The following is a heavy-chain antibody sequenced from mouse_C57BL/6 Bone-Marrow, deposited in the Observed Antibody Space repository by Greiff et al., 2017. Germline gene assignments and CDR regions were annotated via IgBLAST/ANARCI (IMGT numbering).Heavy chain of an antibody. V-gene: IGHV1-59*01. Sequence: QVQLQQPGAELVRPGTSVKLSCKASGYTFTSYWMHWVKQRPGQGLEWIGVIDPSDSYTNYNQKFKGKATLTVDTSSSTAYMRRSSLTSEDSAVYYSARDDYSCAFAYWGAGTLVTVSA. CDR3: ARDDYSCAFAY. CDR2: IDPSDSYT. CDR1: GYTFTSYW. D-gene: IGHD2-4*01. J-gene: IGHJ3*01.